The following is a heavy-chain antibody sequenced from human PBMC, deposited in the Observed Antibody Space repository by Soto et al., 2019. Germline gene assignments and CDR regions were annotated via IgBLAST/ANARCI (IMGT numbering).Heavy chain of an antibody. J-gene: IGHJ4*01. CDR1: GFTISSYG. CDR2: ISYDGSTK. Sequence: GGSVRLSSAASGFTISSYGMHWVSQAPGEGLEWVAVISYDGSTKYYADSVKGRFTISRDNSKNTLYLQMNSLRAEDTAVYYWATDHSKVIVVVVAAAPVYWRHRTLVTVAS. V-gene: IGHV3-30*03. D-gene: IGHD2-15*01. CDR3: ATDHSKVIVVVVAAAPVY.